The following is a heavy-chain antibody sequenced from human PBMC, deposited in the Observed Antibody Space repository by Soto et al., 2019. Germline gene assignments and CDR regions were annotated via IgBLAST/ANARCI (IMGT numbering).Heavy chain of an antibody. CDR1: GGSISSGGYY. D-gene: IGHD3-10*01. CDR2: IYYSGST. CDR3: ARAPGRTMVRGVIITGFDY. Sequence: QVQLQESGPGLVKPSQTLSLTCTVSGGSISSGGYYWSWIRQHPGKGLEWIGYIYYSGSTYYNPSLKSRVTISVGTSKNQFSLNLSSVTAADTAVYYCARAPGRTMVRGVIITGFDYWGQGTLVTVSS. V-gene: IGHV4-31*03. J-gene: IGHJ4*02.